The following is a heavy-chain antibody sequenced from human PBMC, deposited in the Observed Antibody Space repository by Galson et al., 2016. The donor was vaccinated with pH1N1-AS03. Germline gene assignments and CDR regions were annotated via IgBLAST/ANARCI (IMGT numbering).Heavy chain of an antibody. D-gene: IGHD1-26*01. J-gene: IGHJ6*02. CDR3: ARGRGSYVMDV. CDR2: INAGNGNT. CDR1: GYTFISYV. Sequence: SVKVSCKASGYTFISYVMHWVRQAPGQRLEWMGWINAGNGNTTYSQSFQGRVTITRDTSASKAYMELSSLRSEDTAVYYCARGRGSYVMDVWGQGTTVTVSS. V-gene: IGHV1-3*01.